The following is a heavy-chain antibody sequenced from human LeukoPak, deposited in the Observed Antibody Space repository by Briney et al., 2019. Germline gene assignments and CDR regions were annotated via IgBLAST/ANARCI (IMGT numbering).Heavy chain of an antibody. V-gene: IGHV4-34*01. CDR1: GGSFSGYH. CDR2: INHSGST. J-gene: IGHJ4*02. Sequence: SETLSLTCAVYGGSFSGYHWSWIRQPPGKGLEWIGEINHSGSTNYNPSLKSRVTISVDTSKNQFSLKLSSVTAADTAVYYCARGRRRSAILTGYPNAYFDYWGQGTLVTVSS. D-gene: IGHD3-9*01. CDR3: ARGRRRSAILTGYPNAYFDY.